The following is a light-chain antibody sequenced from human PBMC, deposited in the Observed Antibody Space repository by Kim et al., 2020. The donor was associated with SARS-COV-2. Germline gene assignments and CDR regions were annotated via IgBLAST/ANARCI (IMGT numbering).Light chain of an antibody. V-gene: IGLV1-44*01. CDR1: SSNIGSDT. CDR2: NNN. CDR3: AAWDDSLNGRV. Sequence: GQRVTISGSGSSSNIGSDTVNWYRHLPGAAPPLLINNNNQRPSGVPDRFSASKSGTSASLAISGLQSEDEADYYCAAWDDSLNGRVFGGGTQLTVL. J-gene: IGLJ3*02.